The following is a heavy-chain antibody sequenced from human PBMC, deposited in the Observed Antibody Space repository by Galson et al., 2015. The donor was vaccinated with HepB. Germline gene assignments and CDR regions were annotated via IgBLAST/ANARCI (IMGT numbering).Heavy chain of an antibody. CDR1: GGSISSYY. CDR2: IYYSGST. Sequence: ETLSLTCTVSGGSISSYYWSWIRKPPGKGLEWIGYIYYSGSTNYNPSLKSRVTITVDTSKNQFSLKLSCVTAADTAVYYCASGVPAAHGSVYYFDYWGQGTLVTVSS. CDR3: ASGVPAAHGSVYYFDY. D-gene: IGHD2-2*01. V-gene: IGHV4-59*08. J-gene: IGHJ4*02.